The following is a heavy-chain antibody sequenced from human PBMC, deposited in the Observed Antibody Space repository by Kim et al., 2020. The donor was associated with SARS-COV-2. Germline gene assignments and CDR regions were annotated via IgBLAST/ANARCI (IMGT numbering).Heavy chain of an antibody. V-gene: IGHV3-9*01. CDR1: GFTFGDYA. CDR3: AKGDCSSTSCYPDY. CDR2: ISWNSGSI. J-gene: IGHJ4*02. D-gene: IGHD2-2*01. Sequence: GGSLRLSCAASGFTFGDYAMHWVRQAPGKGLEWVSGISWNSGSIGYADSVKGRFTISRDNAKNSLYLQMNSLRAEDTALYYCAKGDCSSTSCYPDYWGQGTLVTVSS.